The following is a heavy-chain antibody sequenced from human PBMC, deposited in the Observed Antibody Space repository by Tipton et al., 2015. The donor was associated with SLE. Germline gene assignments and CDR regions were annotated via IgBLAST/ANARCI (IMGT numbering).Heavy chain of an antibody. J-gene: IGHJ6*02. Sequence: TLSLTCAVYGGSFSGFYWSWIRQSPGRGLEWIGEVIQSGTTNYNPSLKSRVTVSIDTSKNQFSLKLTSVTAADTAVYYCARSWPRDYYYYYGMDVWGQGTTVTVSS. V-gene: IGHV4-34*12. CDR1: GGSFSGFY. CDR3: ARSWPRDYYYYYGMDV. CDR2: VIQSGTT. D-gene: IGHD5-24*01.